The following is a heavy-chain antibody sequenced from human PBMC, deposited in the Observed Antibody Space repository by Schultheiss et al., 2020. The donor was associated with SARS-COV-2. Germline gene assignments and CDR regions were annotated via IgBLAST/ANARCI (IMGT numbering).Heavy chain of an antibody. CDR1: GFTFSSYG. J-gene: IGHJ4*02. CDR3: AREGGVGSGDFDY. V-gene: IGHV3-33*01. D-gene: IGHD2-15*01. CDR2: IWYDGSNK. Sequence: GESLKISCAASGFTFSSYGMHWVRQAPGKGLEWVAVIWYDGSNKYYADSVKGRFTISRDNSKNTLYLQMNSLRAEDTAVYYCAREGGVGSGDFDYWGQGTLVTVSS.